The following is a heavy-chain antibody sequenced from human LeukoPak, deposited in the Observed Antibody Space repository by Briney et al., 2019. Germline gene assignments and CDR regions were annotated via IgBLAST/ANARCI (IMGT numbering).Heavy chain of an antibody. V-gene: IGHV1-69*13. CDR2: IIPIFGTA. J-gene: IGHJ6*02. CDR1: GYTFTSYD. Sequence: ASVKVSCKASGYTFTSYDINWVRQAPGQGLEWMGGIIPIFGTANYAQKFQGRVTITADESTSTAYMELSSLRSEDTAVYYCARGTIFGVVKGVPYYCGMDVWGQGTTVTVSS. CDR3: ARGTIFGVVKGVPYYCGMDV. D-gene: IGHD3-3*01.